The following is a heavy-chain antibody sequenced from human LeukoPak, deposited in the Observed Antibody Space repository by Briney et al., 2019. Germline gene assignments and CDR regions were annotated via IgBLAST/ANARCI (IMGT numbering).Heavy chain of an antibody. CDR3: ARLFGYFDWFDY. CDR2: INPNSGST. J-gene: IGHJ4*02. Sequence: ASVKVSCKASGYTFTGYYMHWVRQAPGQGLEWMGRINPNSGSTNYARKFQGRVTMTRDTSISTAYMELSRLRSDDTAVYYCARLFGYFDWFDYWGQGTLVTVSS. D-gene: IGHD3-9*01. V-gene: IGHV1-2*06. CDR1: GYTFTGYY.